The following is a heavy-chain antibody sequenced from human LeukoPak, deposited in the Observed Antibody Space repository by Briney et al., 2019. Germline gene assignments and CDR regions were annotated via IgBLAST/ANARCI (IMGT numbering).Heavy chain of an antibody. CDR1: GFNFVDYA. Sequence: PGGSLGLSCAVSGFNFVDYAIHWVRQGPGKGLEWVAGISANGGFISYGESVKGRFTISRDNPRNSVFLQMNFLRAEDMAMYFCTKEVQRWHSYFYRPSYALDIWGQGTMVSVSS. J-gene: IGHJ3*02. CDR3: TKEVQRWHSYFYRPSYALDI. V-gene: IGHV3-9*03. CDR2: ISANGGFI. D-gene: IGHD3-22*01.